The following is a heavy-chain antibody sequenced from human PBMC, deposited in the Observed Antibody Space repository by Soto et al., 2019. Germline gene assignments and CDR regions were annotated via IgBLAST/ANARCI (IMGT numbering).Heavy chain of an antibody. J-gene: IGHJ6*02. Sequence: GGSLRLSCAASGFTFSSYWMSWVRQAPGKGLEWVANIKQDGSEKYYVDSVKGRFTISRDNAKNSLYLQMNSLRAEDTAVYYCAREHNVLLWFGELSVWGQGTTVTVSS. D-gene: IGHD3-10*01. CDR1: GFTFSSYW. CDR2: IKQDGSEK. CDR3: AREHNVLLWFGELSV. V-gene: IGHV3-7*03.